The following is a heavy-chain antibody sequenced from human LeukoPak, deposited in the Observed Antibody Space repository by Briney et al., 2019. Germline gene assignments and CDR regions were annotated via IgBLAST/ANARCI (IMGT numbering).Heavy chain of an antibody. Sequence: GGSLRLSCAASGFTFRNHGMNWVRQAPGKGLEWVSGISPSGGGTYYTDSVKGRFTISRDDSKNTLSLQMNSLRVEDTALYYCAQDIAWGAFEHWGQGTLVTVSS. CDR1: GFTFRNHG. CDR3: AQDIAWGAFEH. J-gene: IGHJ4*02. D-gene: IGHD7-27*01. CDR2: ISPSGGGT. V-gene: IGHV3-23*01.